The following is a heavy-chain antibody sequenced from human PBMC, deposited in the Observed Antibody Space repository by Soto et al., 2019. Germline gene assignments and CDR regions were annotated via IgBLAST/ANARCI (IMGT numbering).Heavy chain of an antibody. CDR3: ARDFGSLGATIDY. J-gene: IGHJ4*02. D-gene: IGHD1-26*01. Sequence: QVQLVESGGGVVQPGRSLRLSCAASGFPFRTYAMHWVRQAPGKGLEWVATISYDGSNKFYVDSVKGRFTISRDNSKNTLYLQMNSLRAEDTAEYYCARDFGSLGATIDYWAQGTLVTFSS. CDR2: ISYDGSNK. CDR1: GFPFRTYA. V-gene: IGHV3-30-3*01.